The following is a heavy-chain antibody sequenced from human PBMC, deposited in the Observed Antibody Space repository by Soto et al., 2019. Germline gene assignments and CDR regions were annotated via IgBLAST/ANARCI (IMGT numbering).Heavy chain of an antibody. CDR3: ARDHYGMDV. CDR1: GFTFSSYG. J-gene: IGHJ6*02. V-gene: IGHV3-33*01. Sequence: QVQLVESGGGVVQPGRSLRLSCAASGFTFSSYGMHWVRQAPGKGLEWVAVIWYDGSNKYYADSVKGRFTISRDNSTNTLYLQMNSLRAEDTAVYYCARDHYGMDVWGQGTTVTVSS. CDR2: IWYDGSNK.